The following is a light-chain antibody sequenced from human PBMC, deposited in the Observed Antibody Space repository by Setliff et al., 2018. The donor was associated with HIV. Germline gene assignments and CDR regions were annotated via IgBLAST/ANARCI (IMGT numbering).Light chain of an antibody. Sequence: QSVLTQPASVSGSPGRSITISCTGTSSDIGDSNYVSWYQQHSAKAPKLLIYEVNNRPSGVSDRFSGSKSGNTAFLTISGLQPDDESDYYCCSYTGSDTIDVFGTGTKGTVL. J-gene: IGLJ1*01. CDR2: EVN. CDR3: CSYTGSDTIDV. CDR1: SSDIGDSNY. V-gene: IGLV2-14*01.